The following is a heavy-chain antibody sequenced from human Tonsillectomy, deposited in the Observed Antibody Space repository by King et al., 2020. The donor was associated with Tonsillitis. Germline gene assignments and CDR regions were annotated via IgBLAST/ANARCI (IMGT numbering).Heavy chain of an antibody. CDR3: AKVDRSDFWSAYYTDY. J-gene: IGHJ4*02. D-gene: IGHD3-3*01. CDR1: GFTFSSYA. Sequence: VQLVESGGGLVQPGGSLRLSCAASGFTFSSYAMSWVRQAPGKGLEWVSAISGSGGSTYYAVSVKGRFTVSRDNSKNTLYLQMNSLRAADTAVYYCAKVDRSDFWSAYYTDYWGQGTLVTVSS. V-gene: IGHV3-23*04. CDR2: ISGSGGST.